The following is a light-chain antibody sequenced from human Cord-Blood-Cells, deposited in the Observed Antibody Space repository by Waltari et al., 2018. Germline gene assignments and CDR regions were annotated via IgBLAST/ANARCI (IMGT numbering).Light chain of an antibody. Sequence: QSALTQPASVSGSPGQSITISCTGTRSDVRRYNLVSWYQQHPGKAPKLMIYEGSKRPSGVSNRFSGSKSGNTASLTISGLQAEDEADYYCCSYAGSSTLVFGGGTKLTVL. V-gene: IGLV2-23*01. CDR3: CSYAGSSTLV. CDR1: RSDVRRYNL. J-gene: IGLJ2*01. CDR2: EGS.